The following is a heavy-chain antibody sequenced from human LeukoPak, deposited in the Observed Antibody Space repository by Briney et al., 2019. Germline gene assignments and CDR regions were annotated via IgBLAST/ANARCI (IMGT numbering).Heavy chain of an antibody. D-gene: IGHD2-21*02. Sequence: PGGSLRLSCSASGFTFSNYWMSWVRQAPGKGLEWVANIKQDESEKYYVDSVKGRFTISRDNAKNTLYLQMNSLRAEDTAVYYCAHLLFSPYCGGDCYAATSDYWGQGTLVTVSS. CDR1: GFTFSNYW. CDR3: AHLLFSPYCGGDCYAATSDY. J-gene: IGHJ4*02. V-gene: IGHV3-7*01. CDR2: IKQDESEK.